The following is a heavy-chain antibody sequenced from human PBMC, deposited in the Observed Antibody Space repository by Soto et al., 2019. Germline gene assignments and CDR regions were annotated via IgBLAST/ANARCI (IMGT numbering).Heavy chain of an antibody. CDR2: IYYSGST. Sequence: PSETLSLTCTVAGGSISSGGYYWSWIRQHPGKGLEWIGYIYYSGSTYYNPSLKSRVTISVDTSKNQFSLKLSSVTAADTAVYYCARVQNIRDYDILTGYYWFDYWGQGTLVTVSS. V-gene: IGHV4-31*03. D-gene: IGHD3-9*01. J-gene: IGHJ4*02. CDR1: GGSISSGGYY. CDR3: ARVQNIRDYDILTGYYWFDY.